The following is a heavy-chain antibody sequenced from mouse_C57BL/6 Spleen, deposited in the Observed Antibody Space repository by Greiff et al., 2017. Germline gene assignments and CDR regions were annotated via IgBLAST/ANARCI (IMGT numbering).Heavy chain of an antibody. Sequence: EVQLQQSGPELVKPGASVKISCKASGYTFTDYYMNWVKQSHGKSLEWIGDINPNNGGTSYNQKFKGKATLTVDKSSSTAYMELSSLTSEDSAVYDCARLGYGNYGWYFDVWGTGTTVTVSS. CDR1: GYTFTDYY. J-gene: IGHJ1*03. CDR2: INPNNGGT. V-gene: IGHV1-26*01. D-gene: IGHD2-10*02. CDR3: ARLGYGNYGWYFDV.